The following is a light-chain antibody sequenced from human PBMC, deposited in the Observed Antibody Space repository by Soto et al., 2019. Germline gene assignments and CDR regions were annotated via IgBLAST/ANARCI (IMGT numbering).Light chain of an antibody. J-gene: IGLJ2*01. CDR3: QTWGTGIQV. Sequence: QLVLTQSPSASASLGASVKLTCTLSSGHSNYAIAWHQQQPAKGPRYLMKLNSDDSHSKGDGIPDRFSGSSSGAERYLTISSLQSEDEADYYCQTWGTGIQVFGGGTKVTVL. V-gene: IGLV4-69*01. CDR2: LNSDDSH. CDR1: SGHSNYA.